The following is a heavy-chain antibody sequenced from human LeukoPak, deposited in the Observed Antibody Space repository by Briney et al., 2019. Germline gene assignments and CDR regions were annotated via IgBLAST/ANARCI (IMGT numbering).Heavy chain of an antibody. Sequence: SGGSPRLSCAASGFTFSSYAMTWVRQAPGKGLEWVSAISGSGGGTYYADSVKGRFTISRDNSKNTLYLQMNSLRAEDTAVYYCAKGIGAASDYWGQGTLVTVSS. CDR1: GFTFSSYA. CDR3: AKGIGAASDY. CDR2: ISGSGGGT. J-gene: IGHJ4*02. D-gene: IGHD6-13*01. V-gene: IGHV3-23*01.